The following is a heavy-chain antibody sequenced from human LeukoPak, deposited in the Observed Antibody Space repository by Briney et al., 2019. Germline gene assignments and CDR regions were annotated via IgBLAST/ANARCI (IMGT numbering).Heavy chain of an antibody. CDR2: IWHDGSRR. CDR3: ARYDGSGYLLH. D-gene: IGHD3-22*01. V-gene: IGHV3-33*01. J-gene: IGHJ1*01. Sequence: PGKSLRLSCAASEFTFSHDGMHWVRQAPGKGLEWVAVIWHDGSRRYYADSVKGRFTISRDNSKNTMWLQMSSLRVEDTAAYYCARYDGSGYLLHWGQGTPVTVSS. CDR1: EFTFSHDG.